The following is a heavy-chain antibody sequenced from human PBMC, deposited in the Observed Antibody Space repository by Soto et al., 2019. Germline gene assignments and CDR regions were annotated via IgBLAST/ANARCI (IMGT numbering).Heavy chain of an antibody. Sequence: TGGSLRLSCAASGFTFSSYGMHWVRQAPGKGLEWVAVISYDGSNKYCADSVKGRFTISRDNSKNTLYLQMNSLRAEDTAVYYCAKDPWLPLDYWGQGTLVTVS. CDR3: AKDPWLPLDY. V-gene: IGHV3-30*18. J-gene: IGHJ4*02. D-gene: IGHD6-19*01. CDR1: GFTFSSYG. CDR2: ISYDGSNK.